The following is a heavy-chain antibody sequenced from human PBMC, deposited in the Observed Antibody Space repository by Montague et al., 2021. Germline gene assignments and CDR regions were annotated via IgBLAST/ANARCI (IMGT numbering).Heavy chain of an antibody. D-gene: IGHD4-23*01. CDR2: IYYGGST. V-gene: IGHV4-39*01. CDR3: VVTPSYYYHGMDV. J-gene: IGHJ6*02. Sequence: SETLSLTCTVPGGSISSGSYYWGWIRQPPGKGLEWIGSIYYGGSTYYNPSLKSRLTISVDTSKNQFSLKLSSVTAAGTAVYYGVVTPSYYYHGMDVWGQGTTVTVSS. CDR1: GGSISSGSYY.